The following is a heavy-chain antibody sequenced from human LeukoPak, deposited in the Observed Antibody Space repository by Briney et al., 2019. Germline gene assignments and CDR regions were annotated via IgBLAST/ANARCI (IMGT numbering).Heavy chain of an antibody. CDR1: GFTFSDFH. D-gene: IGHD5-24*01. CDR3: ARSDGYNCPFDY. V-gene: IGHV3-11*01. Sequence: GGSLRLSCAATGFTFSDFHMSWIRQAPGKGLEWVSYISSSGRTIYYADSVKGRFTISRDNAKNSLYVQMNSLRAEDTAVYCCARSDGYNCPFDYWGQGTLVTVSS. J-gene: IGHJ4*02. CDR2: ISSSGRTI.